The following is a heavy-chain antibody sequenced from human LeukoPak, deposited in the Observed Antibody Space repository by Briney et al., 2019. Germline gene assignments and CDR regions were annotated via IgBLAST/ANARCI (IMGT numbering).Heavy chain of an antibody. CDR2: IKQDGSEK. D-gene: IGHD6-13*01. V-gene: IGHV3-7*01. CDR1: GFTFSSYW. CDR3: ARDQRIAAAGDYYYYMDV. J-gene: IGHJ6*03. Sequence: GGSLRLSCAASGFTFSSYWMSWVRQAPGKGLEWVANIKQDGSEKYYVDSVKGRFTISRDNAKNSPYLQMNSLRAEDTAVYYCARDQRIAAAGDYYYYMDVWGKGTTVTVSS.